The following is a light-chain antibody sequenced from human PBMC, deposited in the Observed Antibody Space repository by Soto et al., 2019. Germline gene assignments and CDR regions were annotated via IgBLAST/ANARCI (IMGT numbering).Light chain of an antibody. J-gene: IGKJ1*01. CDR1: QRISSW. Sequence: GDRVTMTCRASQRISSWLAWYQQNPGKAPKLLIYQASHLETGVPSRFSGSGSGTEFTLTISNLQPDDFATYYCQQYRSYPWTFGQGTKVEIK. CDR2: QAS. CDR3: QQYRSYPWT. V-gene: IGKV1-5*03.